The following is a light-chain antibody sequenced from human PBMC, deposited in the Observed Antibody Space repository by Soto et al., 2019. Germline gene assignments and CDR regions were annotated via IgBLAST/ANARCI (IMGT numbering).Light chain of an antibody. CDR3: AAWDDTLSGLV. Sequence: QSVLTQPPSASGAPGQTVTISCSGRSSNIGSNYVYWYQQLPETAPRLLLYRADQRPSGIPDRFSGSKSGTPASLAISGLRSEDEADYYCAAWDDTLSGLVFGGGTKLTVL. CDR1: SSNIGSNY. V-gene: IGLV1-47*01. J-gene: IGLJ2*01. CDR2: RAD.